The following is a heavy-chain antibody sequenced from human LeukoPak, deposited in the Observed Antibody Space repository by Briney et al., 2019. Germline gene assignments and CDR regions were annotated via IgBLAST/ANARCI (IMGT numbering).Heavy chain of an antibody. Sequence: GGSLRLSCAVSGITLSNYGMSWVRQAPGKGLEWVAGISDSGGSTKYADSVKGRFTIARDNRKNTLYLQMNSLRAEDTSVYFCAKRGVVIRIILVGFHKEAYYFESWGQGALVTVSS. V-gene: IGHV3-23*01. J-gene: IGHJ4*02. CDR3: AKRGVVIRIILVGFHKEAYYFES. D-gene: IGHD3/OR15-3a*01. CDR2: ISDSGGST. CDR1: GITLSNYG.